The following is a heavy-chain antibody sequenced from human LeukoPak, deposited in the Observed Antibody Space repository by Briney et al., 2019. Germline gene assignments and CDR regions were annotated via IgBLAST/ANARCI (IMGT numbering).Heavy chain of an antibody. J-gene: IGHJ4*02. V-gene: IGHV4-61*02. Sequence: PSETLSLTCTVSGASISSGSSYCSWIRQPAGKGLEWIGRIYTSGSTNYNPSLKSRVTISGDTSKNQFSPKLSSVTAADTAVYYCARTYSSGPFDGWGQGTLVTVSS. CDR3: ARTYSSGPFDG. D-gene: IGHD3-22*01. CDR2: IYTSGST. CDR1: GASISSGSSY.